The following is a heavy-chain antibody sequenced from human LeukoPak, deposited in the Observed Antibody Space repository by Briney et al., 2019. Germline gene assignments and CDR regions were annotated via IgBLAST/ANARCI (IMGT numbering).Heavy chain of an antibody. CDR2: INPNSGGT. Sequence: ASVKVSCKASGYTFTGYYMHRVRQAPGQGLEWMGWINPNSGGTNYAQKFQGRVTMTRDTSFSTAYMELSRLRSDDTAVYYCATTGTSGPNWFDPWGQGTLVTVSS. CDR1: GYTFTGYY. J-gene: IGHJ5*02. D-gene: IGHD1-1*01. V-gene: IGHV1-2*02. CDR3: ATTGTSGPNWFDP.